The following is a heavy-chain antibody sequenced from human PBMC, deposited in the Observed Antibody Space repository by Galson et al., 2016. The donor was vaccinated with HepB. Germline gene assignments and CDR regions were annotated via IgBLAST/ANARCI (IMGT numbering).Heavy chain of an antibody. J-gene: IGHJ3*01. Sequence: SVKVSCKASGYSFTSYVMHWVRQAPGQRLEWMGWINAGNGNTKYSQKSQGRVTISRDTSARTAYMEMSSLRSEDTAVYYCARVWTGDTSYDVFDVWGQGTMVTVSS. V-gene: IGHV1-3*01. CDR1: GYSFTSYV. D-gene: IGHD3/OR15-3a*01. CDR2: INAGNGNT. CDR3: ARVWTGDTSYDVFDV.